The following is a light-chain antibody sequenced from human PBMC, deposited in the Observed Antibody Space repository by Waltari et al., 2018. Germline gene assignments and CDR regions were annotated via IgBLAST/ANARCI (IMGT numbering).Light chain of an antibody. Sequence: SSQLTQDPAVSVALGQTARTTCQGASIGSYSASWYQQKPGQSPVLVIYGKNNRPSGIPDRFSGSSSGNTASLTITGAQAEDEADYYCNSRDSSGNHLGVFGGGTKLTVL. CDR1: SIGSYS. J-gene: IGLJ3*02. CDR2: GKN. CDR3: NSRDSSGNHLGV. V-gene: IGLV3-19*01.